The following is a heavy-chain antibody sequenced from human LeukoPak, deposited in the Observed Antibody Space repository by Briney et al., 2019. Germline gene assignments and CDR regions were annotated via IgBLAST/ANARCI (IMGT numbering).Heavy chain of an antibody. CDR2: INHSGST. CDR3: ARGVVGATLGFAFDI. J-gene: IGHJ3*02. Sequence: SETLSLTCAVYGGSFSGYYWSWIRQPPGKGLEWIGEINHSGSTNYNPSLKSRVTISVDTSKNQFSLKLSSVTAADTAVYYCARGVVGATLGFAFDIWGQGTMVTISS. D-gene: IGHD2-15*01. V-gene: IGHV4-34*01. CDR1: GGSFSGYY.